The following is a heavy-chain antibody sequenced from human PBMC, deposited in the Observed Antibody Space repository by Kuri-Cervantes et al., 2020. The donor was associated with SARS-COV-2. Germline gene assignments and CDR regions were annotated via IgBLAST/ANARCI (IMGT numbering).Heavy chain of an antibody. CDR2: ISSSSSYI. CDR3: ARVGSQWELRGNYYYGMDV. CDR1: GFTFSSYS. V-gene: IGHV3-21*01. J-gene: IGHJ6*02. D-gene: IGHD1-26*01. Sequence: ETLSLTCVASGFTFSSYSMNWVRQAPGKGLEWVSSISSSSSYIYYADSVKGRFTISRDNAKNSLYLQMNSLRAEDTAVYYCARVGSQWELRGNYYYGMDVWGQGTMVTVSS.